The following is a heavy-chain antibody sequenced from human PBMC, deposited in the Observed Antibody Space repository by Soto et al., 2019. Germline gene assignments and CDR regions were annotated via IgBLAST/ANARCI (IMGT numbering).Heavy chain of an antibody. Sequence: QVHLQESGPGLVKPSGTLSLICSVSGESVGRGTNYWSWVRQAPGRGLEWIGYIFDSATTNYSPSFVRRVSISLDAAKNQVSLKLTSVTAADTAIYYCARDRRGRADGFIYYYGMEVWGQGTSVTVSS. CDR2: IFDSATT. J-gene: IGHJ6*02. D-gene: IGHD4-17*01. CDR1: GESVGRGTNY. V-gene: IGHV4-61*01. CDR3: ARDRRGRADGFIYYYGMEV.